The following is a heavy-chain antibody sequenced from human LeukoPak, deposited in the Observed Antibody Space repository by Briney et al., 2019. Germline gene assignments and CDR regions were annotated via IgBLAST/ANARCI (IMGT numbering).Heavy chain of an antibody. CDR3: ARTPNYYDSSGYYYGDYFDY. CDR1: GFTFSSYA. CDR2: ISGSGGST. D-gene: IGHD3-22*01. V-gene: IGHV3-23*01. Sequence: GGSLRLSCAASGFTFSSYAMSWVRQAPGKGLEWVSAISGSGGSTYYADSVKGRFTISRDNSKNTLYLQMNSLRAEDTAVYYCARTPNYYDSSGYYYGDYFDYWGQGTLVTVPS. J-gene: IGHJ4*02.